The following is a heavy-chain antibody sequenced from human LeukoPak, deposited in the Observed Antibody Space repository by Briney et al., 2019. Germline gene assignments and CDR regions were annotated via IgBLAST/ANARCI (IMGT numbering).Heavy chain of an antibody. V-gene: IGHV1-2*02. CDR1: GYTFTDYY. J-gene: IGHJ6*02. CDR3: AREEYCSRGRCYYYYYGMDV. Sequence: ASVKVSCKASGYTFTDYYMHWVRQAPGQGLEWMGWINPNSGGTNYAQKFQGRVTVTRDTSSTTAHMELSRLRSDDTAVYYCAREEYCSRGRCYYYYYGMDVWGQGTTVTVSS. CDR2: INPNSGGT. D-gene: IGHD2-2*01.